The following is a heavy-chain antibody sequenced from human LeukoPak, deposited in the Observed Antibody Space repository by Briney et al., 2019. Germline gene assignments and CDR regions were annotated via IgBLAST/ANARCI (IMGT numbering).Heavy chain of an antibody. CDR1: GFIFSTYN. CDR3: ARGRARVWELLYY. J-gene: IGHJ4*02. D-gene: IGHD1-26*01. CDR2: ITSSSSHT. Sequence: TGGSLRLSCSASGFIFSTYNMNWVRQAPGKALEWVSSITSSSSHTYYADSVKGRYTISRDNAKNSLYLQMNSLRAEDTAVYYCARGRARVWELLYYWGQGTLVTVSS. V-gene: IGHV3-21*01.